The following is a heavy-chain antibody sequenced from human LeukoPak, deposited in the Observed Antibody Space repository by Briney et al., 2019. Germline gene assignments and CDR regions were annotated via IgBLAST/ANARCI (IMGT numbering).Heavy chain of an antibody. D-gene: IGHD3-22*01. CDR2: IYNSGRA. CDR3: GSNYDNEFHS. CDR1: GVSLSSGGNN. V-gene: IGHV4-31*11. J-gene: IGHJ5*01. Sequence: SETLCLTCAVSGVSLSSGGNNWGCSPPHPGKGLEWIGYIYNSGRAYYNPSHKRRATISAYTSKNQFSLKLSSVTAADTALFFCGSNYDNEFHSGGEGTLVSVS.